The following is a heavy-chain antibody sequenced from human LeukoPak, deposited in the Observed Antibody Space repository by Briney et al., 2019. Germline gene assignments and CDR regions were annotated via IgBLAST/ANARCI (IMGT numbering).Heavy chain of an antibody. CDR2: INPNSGGT. J-gene: IGHJ5*02. CDR1: GYTFTGYY. Sequence: ASVKVSCKASGYTFTGYYMHLVRQAPGQGLEWMGWINPNSGGTNYAQKFQGRVTMTRDTSISTAYMELSRLRSDDTAVYYCARDPYSYDEMATNAWFDPWGQGALVTVSS. D-gene: IGHD5-24*01. V-gene: IGHV1-2*02. CDR3: ARDPYSYDEMATNAWFDP.